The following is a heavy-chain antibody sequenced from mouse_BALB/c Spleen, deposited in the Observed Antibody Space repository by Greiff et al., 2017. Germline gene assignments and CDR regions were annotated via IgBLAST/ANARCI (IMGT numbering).Heavy chain of an antibody. CDR3: ARDIWDYDGYFDV. CDR2: IRNKANGYTT. Sequence: EVKLVESGGGLVQPGGSLRLSCATSGFTFTDYYMSWVRQPPGKALEWLGFIRNKANGYTTEYSASVKGRFTISRDNSQSILYLQMNTLRAEDSATYYCARDIWDYDGYFDVWGAGTTVTVSS. J-gene: IGHJ1*01. D-gene: IGHD2-4*01. CDR1: GFTFTDYY. V-gene: IGHV7-3*02.